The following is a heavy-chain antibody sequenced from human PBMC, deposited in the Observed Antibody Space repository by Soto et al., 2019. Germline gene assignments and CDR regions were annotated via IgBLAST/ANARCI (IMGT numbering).Heavy chain of an antibody. V-gene: IGHV4-34*01. D-gene: IGHD3-10*01. CDR1: GGSFSGYY. Sequence: QVQLQQWGAGLLKPSETLSLTCAVYGGSFSGYYWSWIRQPPGKGLEWIGEINHSGSTNYNPSLKSRXXIXVXXSKNPFSLKLSSVTAADTDVYYCARGPRRYGSGSYWGQGTLVTVSS. J-gene: IGHJ4*02. CDR3: ARGPRRYGSGSY. CDR2: INHSGST.